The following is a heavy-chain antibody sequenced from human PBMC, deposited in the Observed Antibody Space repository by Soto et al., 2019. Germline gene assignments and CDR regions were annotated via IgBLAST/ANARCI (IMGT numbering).Heavy chain of an antibody. CDR2: IKFDGSNT. Sequence: GGSLRLSCAASGFTFSNYWMHWVRQAPGKGLVWVSRIKFDGSNTDYADSVKGRFTISRDNAKNTLYLQMNSLRAEDTTLYYCARGVPNYYAMDVWGQGTTVTVSS. J-gene: IGHJ6*02. CDR1: GFTFSNYW. V-gene: IGHV3-74*01. CDR3: ARGVPNYYAMDV.